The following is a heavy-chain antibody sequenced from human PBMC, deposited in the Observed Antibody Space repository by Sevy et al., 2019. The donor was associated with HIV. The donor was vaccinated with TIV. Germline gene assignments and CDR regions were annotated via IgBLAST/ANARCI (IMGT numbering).Heavy chain of an antibody. CDR1: GFSLNTSAVA. J-gene: IGHJ5*02. V-gene: IGHV2-5*02. Sequence: SGPTLVKPTQTLTLTCTFSGFSLNTSAVAVGWIRQPPGKALEWLALIYWDDDKRYSPSLKSRLAVTKDTSKNQVVLTMTNMDLVDTATYYCAHTHTTWTLNWFDPWGQGILVTVSS. CDR3: AHTHTTWTLNWFDP. D-gene: IGHD1-1*01. CDR2: IYWDDDK.